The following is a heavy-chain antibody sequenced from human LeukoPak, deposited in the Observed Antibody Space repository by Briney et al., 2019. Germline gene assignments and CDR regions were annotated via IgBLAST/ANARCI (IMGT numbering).Heavy chain of an antibody. CDR3: ARVFGVHAIDI. V-gene: IGHV4-4*07. CDR1: GSSISSYY. J-gene: IGHJ3*02. CDR2: IHPSGST. D-gene: IGHD3-3*01. Sequence: PSETLSLTCTVSGSSISSYYWSWIRQPAGKGLEWIGHIHPSGSTTYSPSLRSRVTISKDASNNQFSLMLTSVTAADTALYNCARVFGVHAIDIWGQGTMVTVSS.